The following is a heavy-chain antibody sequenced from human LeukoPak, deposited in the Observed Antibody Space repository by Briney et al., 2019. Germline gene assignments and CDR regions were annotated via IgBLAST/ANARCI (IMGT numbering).Heavy chain of an antibody. CDR2: ISGSGGNT. V-gene: IGHV3-23*01. CDR3: ARDGQWLGFDC. D-gene: IGHD6-19*01. J-gene: IGHJ4*02. Sequence: GGSLRLSCAASGFTFASYPLSWVRQAPGKGLEWVSAISGSGGNTYYADSVKSRFTVSRDNSKNTLYLQMHSLRAEDTAVYYCARDGQWLGFDCWGQGTLVTVSS. CDR1: GFTFASYP.